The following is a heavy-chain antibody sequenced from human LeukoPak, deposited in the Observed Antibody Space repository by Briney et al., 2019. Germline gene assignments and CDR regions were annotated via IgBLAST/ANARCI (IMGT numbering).Heavy chain of an antibody. CDR2: IIPILGIA. J-gene: IGHJ5*02. D-gene: IGHD3-3*01. Sequence: SVKVSCKDSGGTFSSYAISWVRQAPGQGLEWMGRIIPILGIANYAQKFQGRVTITADKSTSTAYMELSSLRSEDTAVYYCARDSPYDFWSGYPWFDPWGQGTLVTVSS. CDR1: GGTFSSYA. V-gene: IGHV1-69*04. CDR3: ARDSPYDFWSGYPWFDP.